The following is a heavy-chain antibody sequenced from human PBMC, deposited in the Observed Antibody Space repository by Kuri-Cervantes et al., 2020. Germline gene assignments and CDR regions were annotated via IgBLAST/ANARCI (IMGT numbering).Heavy chain of an antibody. CDR2: ISWNSGSI. CDR1: GFTFDDYA. Sequence: LSLTCAASGFTFDDYAMHWVRQAPGKGLEWVSGISWNSGSIGYADSVKGRFTISRDNAKNSLYLQMNSLRPEDTAVYYCAKEKYQPVAPVGYWGQGTLVTVSS. V-gene: IGHV3-9*01. D-gene: IGHD2-2*01. CDR3: AKEKYQPVAPVGY. J-gene: IGHJ4*02.